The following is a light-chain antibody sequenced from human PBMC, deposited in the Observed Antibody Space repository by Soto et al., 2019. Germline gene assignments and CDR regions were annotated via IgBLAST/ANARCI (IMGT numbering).Light chain of an antibody. CDR2: EVT. CDR1: GSDVGGYEY. Sequence: QSALTQPPSASGSPGQSVTISCTGTGSDVGGYEYVSWYQQHPGKAPKLMIYEVTLRPSGVPDRFSGSKSGYTASLTVSGLQAEDEATYYCSSFAGSSEHVVFGGGTKVTVL. J-gene: IGLJ2*01. V-gene: IGLV2-8*01. CDR3: SSFAGSSEHVV.